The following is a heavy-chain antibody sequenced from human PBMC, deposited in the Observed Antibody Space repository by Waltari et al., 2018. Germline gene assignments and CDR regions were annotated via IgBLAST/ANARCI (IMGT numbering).Heavy chain of an antibody. CDR3: ARGAQVVIAILHYMDV. D-gene: IGHD2-21*01. J-gene: IGHJ6*03. V-gene: IGHV1-8*01. CDR2: MNPNSGNT. CDR1: GYTFTSYD. Sequence: QVQLVQSGAEVKKPGASVKVSCKASGYTFTSYDIHWVRQATGQGREWMGWMNPNSGNTGYAQKFQGRVTMTRNTSISTAYMELSSLRSEDTAVYYCARGAQVVIAILHYMDVWGKGTTVTVSS.